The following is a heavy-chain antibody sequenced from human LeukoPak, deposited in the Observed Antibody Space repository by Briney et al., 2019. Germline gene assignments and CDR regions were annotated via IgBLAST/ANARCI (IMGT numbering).Heavy chain of an antibody. J-gene: IGHJ6*03. V-gene: IGHV1-69*06. CDR2: IIPIFGTA. Sequence: SVKVSCKTSGYSFTNYGITWVRQAPGQGLEWMGGIIPIFGTANYAQKFQGRVTITADKSTSTAYMELSSLRSEDTAVYYCARVRADIVVVVAAPSNYYYMDVWGKGTTVTVSS. D-gene: IGHD2-15*01. CDR1: GYSFTNYG. CDR3: ARVRADIVVVVAAPSNYYYMDV.